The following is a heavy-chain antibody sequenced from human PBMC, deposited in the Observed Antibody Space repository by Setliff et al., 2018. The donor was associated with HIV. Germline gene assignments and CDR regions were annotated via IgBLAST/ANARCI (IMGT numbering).Heavy chain of an antibody. D-gene: IGHD1-1*01. J-gene: IGHJ5*02. V-gene: IGHV4-59*01. Sequence: SETLSLTCTVSGGSMSTYYWTWIRQPPGKGLEWIGFITYGGSTKYNASLKSRVSMSIDASKSQFSLKLSSVSAADTAIYHCARETQTTGQRWFDPWGQGILVTVSS. CDR2: ITYGGST. CDR1: GGSMSTYY. CDR3: ARETQTTGQRWFDP.